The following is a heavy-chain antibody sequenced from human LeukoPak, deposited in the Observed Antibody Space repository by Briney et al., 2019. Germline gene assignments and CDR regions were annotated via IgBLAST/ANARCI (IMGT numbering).Heavy chain of an antibody. CDR2: VYYTGST. V-gene: IGHV4-59*01. J-gene: IGHJ4*02. Sequence: KPSETLSLTCPVSGGSISNYYYWTWIRQPPGKGLEWIGYVYYTGSTNFNPSLKSRVTMSLDTSRNQFSLKLTSLTAADTAVYYCARGATATTPFFDYWGQGTLVTVSS. CDR1: GGSISNYY. CDR3: ARGATATTPFFDY. D-gene: IGHD5-24*01.